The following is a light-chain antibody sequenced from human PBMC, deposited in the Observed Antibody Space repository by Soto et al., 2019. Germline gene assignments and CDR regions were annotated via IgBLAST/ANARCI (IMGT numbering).Light chain of an antibody. CDR1: SSDVGGYNY. J-gene: IGLJ1*01. V-gene: IGLV2-14*01. CDR3: SSYTSSSIYV. CDR2: EVS. Sequence: QSVLTQPASVSGSPGQSITISCTGTSSDVGGYNYVSWYQQHPGKAPKLMIYEVSNRPSGVSNRFSGSKSGNTASLTISGLQAEDEADYYCSSYTSSSIYVFGTVTKVTVL.